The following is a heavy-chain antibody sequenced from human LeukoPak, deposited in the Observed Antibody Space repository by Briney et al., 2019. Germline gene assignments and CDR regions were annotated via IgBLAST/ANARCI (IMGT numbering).Heavy chain of an antibody. V-gene: IGHV1-18*01. D-gene: IGHD3-10*01. CDR1: GGTFSSYA. Sequence: GASVKVSCKASGGTFSSYAISWVRQAPGQGLEWMGWISAYNGNTNYAQKLQGRVTMTTDTSTSTAYMELRSLRSDDTAVYYCARDPLLWFGELLAEGSFFDYWGQGTLVTVSS. J-gene: IGHJ4*02. CDR2: ISAYNGNT. CDR3: ARDPLLWFGELLAEGSFFDY.